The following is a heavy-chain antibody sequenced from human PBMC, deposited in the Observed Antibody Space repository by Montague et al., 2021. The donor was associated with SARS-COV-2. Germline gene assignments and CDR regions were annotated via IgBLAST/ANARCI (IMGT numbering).Heavy chain of an antibody. CDR1: AGSISSHY. D-gene: IGHD1-1*01. J-gene: IGHJ4*02. Sequence: SETLSITCTVSAGSISSHYWSWIRQLPGKALEWIGYVYYTGSTKYNPSLKSRVTMSVDTPKNRFSLSLRSLTAADTDVYYCARAQNTCFIANCVNYFDLWGLGARVTVSS. CDR3: ARAQNTCFIANCVNYFDL. CDR2: VYYTGST. V-gene: IGHV4-59*11.